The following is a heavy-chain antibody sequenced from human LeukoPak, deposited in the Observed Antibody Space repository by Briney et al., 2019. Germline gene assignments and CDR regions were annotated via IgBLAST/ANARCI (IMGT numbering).Heavy chain of an antibody. CDR2: INPDGSGT. J-gene: IGHJ4*02. D-gene: IGHD2-8*01. V-gene: IGHV3-74*01. CDR3: ARDHGPFDY. CDR1: GFTFSTYW. Sequence: QPGGSLRLSCAASGFTFSTYWMHWVRQGPGKGLVWVSRINPDGSGTSHADSVKGRFTISRDNAKNTLYLQMNSLRAEDTAVYYCARDHGPFDYWGQGTLVTVSS.